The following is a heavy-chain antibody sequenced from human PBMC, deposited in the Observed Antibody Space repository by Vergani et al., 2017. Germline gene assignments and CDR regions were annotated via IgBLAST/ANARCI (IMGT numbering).Heavy chain of an antibody. CDR2: ISSSSSTI. J-gene: IGHJ3*02. D-gene: IGHD6-19*01. V-gene: IGHV3-48*01. CDR3: AKDQIAVAGHDDDFDI. CDR1: GFTFSSYS. Sequence: EVQLVESGGGLVQPGGSLRLSCAASGFTFSSYSMNWVRQAPGKGLEWVSYISSSSSTIYYADSVKGRFTISRDNANNSLYLQMNSLIGQGTAVYYCAKDQIAVAGHDDDFDIWGQGTMVTVSS.